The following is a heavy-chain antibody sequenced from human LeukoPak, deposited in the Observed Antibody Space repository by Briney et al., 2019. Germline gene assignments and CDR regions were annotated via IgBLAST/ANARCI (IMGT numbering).Heavy chain of an antibody. Sequence: GGTLKLSWAASGFTFSGSVMHWVRQASGRGLEWVGRIRSKANSYATAYAASVKGRFTISRDDSKNTAYLQMNSLRTEDTAVYYCTRLWGDCGGDCYSHDFWGQGTLVTVSS. CDR3: TRLWGDCGGDCYSHDF. CDR2: IRSKANSYAT. D-gene: IGHD2-21*02. CDR1: GFTFSGSV. J-gene: IGHJ4*02. V-gene: IGHV3-73*01.